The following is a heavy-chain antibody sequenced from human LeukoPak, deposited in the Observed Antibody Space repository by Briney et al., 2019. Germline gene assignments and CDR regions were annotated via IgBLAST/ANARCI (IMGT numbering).Heavy chain of an antibody. J-gene: IGHJ3*02. CDR3: ASAGDTSDYFYFSAFDI. CDR1: GYSFTSYW. D-gene: IGHD3-22*01. Sequence: GESLKISCKGSGYSFTSYWTGWVRQMPGKGLEWMGIIYPGDSDTRYSPSFQGQVTISADKSISTAYLQWSSLEASDTAMYYCASAGDTSDYFYFSAFDIWGQGTMVTVSS. V-gene: IGHV5-51*01. CDR2: IYPGDSDT.